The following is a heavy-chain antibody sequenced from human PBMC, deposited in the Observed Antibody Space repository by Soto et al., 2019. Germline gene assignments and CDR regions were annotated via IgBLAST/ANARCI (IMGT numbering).Heavy chain of an antibody. D-gene: IGHD5-18*01. CDR3: AEGYSYGPSIY. V-gene: IGHV3-9*01. J-gene: IGHJ4*02. CDR1: GFTFDDYA. Sequence: SLRLSCAASGFTFDDYAMHWVRQAPGKGLEWVSGISWNSGSIGYADSVKGRFTISRDNAKNSLYLQMNSLRAEDTAVYYCAEGYSYGPSIYWGQGT. CDR2: ISWNSGSI.